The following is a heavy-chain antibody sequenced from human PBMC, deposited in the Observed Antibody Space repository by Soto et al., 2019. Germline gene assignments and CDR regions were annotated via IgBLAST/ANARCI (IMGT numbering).Heavy chain of an antibody. CDR2: IIPIFGTA. CDR3: ARRIAVALGLGY. J-gene: IGHJ4*02. V-gene: IGHV1-69*13. D-gene: IGHD6-19*01. Sequence: GASVKVSCKASGGTFSSYAISWVRQAPGQGLEWMGGIIPIFGTANYAQKFQGRVTITADESTSTAYMELSSPRSEDTAVYYCARRIAVALGLGYWGQGTLVTVSS. CDR1: GGTFSSYA.